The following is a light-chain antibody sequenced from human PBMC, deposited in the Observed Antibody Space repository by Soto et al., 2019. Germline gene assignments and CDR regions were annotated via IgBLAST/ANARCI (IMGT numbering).Light chain of an antibody. CDR1: QSISTY. V-gene: IGKV1-39*01. CDR3: QQSYNTPFT. CDR2: ATS. J-gene: IGKJ3*01. Sequence: DIQMTQSPSPLSASVGDRVTITCRASQSISTYLSWYQQKPGKAPKLLIYATSSLQSGVPSRFSGSGSGTDFTLTISSLQPEDFATYFCQQSYNTPFTFGPGTKVDIK.